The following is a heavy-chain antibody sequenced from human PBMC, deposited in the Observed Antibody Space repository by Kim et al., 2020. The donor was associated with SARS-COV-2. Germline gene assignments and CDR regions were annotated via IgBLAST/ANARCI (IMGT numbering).Heavy chain of an antibody. D-gene: IGHD3-10*01. J-gene: IGHJ6*02. CDR1: GFTFSSCA. Sequence: GGSLRLSCAASGFTFSSCAIHWVRQAPGKGLEWVAVISYDGSNKNYADSVKGRFTISRDNSKNTLYLQMNSLRAEDTALYSCARDPWSRLRGLTYSYYGMDVWGRETTVTVSS. CDR3: ARDPWSRLRGLTYSYYGMDV. V-gene: IGHV3-30-3*01. CDR2: ISYDGSNK.